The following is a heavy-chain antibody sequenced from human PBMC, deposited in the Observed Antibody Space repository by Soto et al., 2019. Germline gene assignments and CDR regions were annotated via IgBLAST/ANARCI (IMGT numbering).Heavy chain of an antibody. Sequence: SETLSLTCTVSGASLRSGTYYWSWIRQPPGKGLEWIGYISHSGRTNYDPSLKSRLTMSVDTSQNQFSLQLNSVTAADTAVYYCSYGSSFAYGGQEPLVTVPS. J-gene: IGHJ4*02. CDR2: ISHSGRT. V-gene: IGHV4-61*01. D-gene: IGHD3-10*01. CDR3: SYGSSFAY. CDR1: GASLRSGTYY.